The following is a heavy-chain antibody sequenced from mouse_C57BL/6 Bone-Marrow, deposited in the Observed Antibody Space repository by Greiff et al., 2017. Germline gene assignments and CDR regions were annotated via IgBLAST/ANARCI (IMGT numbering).Heavy chain of an antibody. V-gene: IGHV1-74*01. CDR3: AILHYYGSSYDWFAY. J-gene: IGHJ3*01. CDR1: GYTFTSYW. CDR2: IHPSDSDT. D-gene: IGHD1-1*01. Sequence: QVQLQQPGAELVKPGASVKVSCKASGYTFTSYWMHWVKQRPGQGLEWIGRIHPSDSDTNYNQKFKGKATLTVDKSSSTAYMQLSSLTSEDSAVYSCAILHYYGSSYDWFAYWGQGTLVTVSA.